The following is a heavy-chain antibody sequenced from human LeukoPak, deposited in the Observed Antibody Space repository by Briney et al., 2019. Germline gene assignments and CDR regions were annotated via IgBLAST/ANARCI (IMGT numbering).Heavy chain of an antibody. CDR1: GYTFTSHW. Sequence: ASVKVSCKTFGYTFTSHWMHWVRQAPGQELEWMGIINPDYGTTLYAQKFRGRITVTRDTSSSTVYMELNSLTSEDTALYYCARDHSTADTSSWWLDPWGQGTLVTVSS. J-gene: IGHJ5*02. CDR2: INPDYGTT. D-gene: IGHD7-27*01. CDR3: ARDHSTADTSSWWLDP. V-gene: IGHV1-46*01.